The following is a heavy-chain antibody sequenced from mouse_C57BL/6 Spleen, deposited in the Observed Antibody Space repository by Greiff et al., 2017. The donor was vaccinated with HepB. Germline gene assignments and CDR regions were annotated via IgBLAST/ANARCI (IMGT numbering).Heavy chain of an antibody. V-gene: IGHV5-4*01. CDR2: ISDGGSYT. D-gene: IGHD2-5*01. CDR3: ARDGSNGGFAY. CDR1: GFTFSSYA. Sequence: EVHLVESGGGLVKPGGSLKLSCAASGFTFSSYAMSWVRQTPEKRLEWVATISDGGSYTYYPDNVKGRFTISRDNAKNNLYLQMSHLKSEDTAMYYWARDGSNGGFAYWGQGTLVTVSA. J-gene: IGHJ3*01.